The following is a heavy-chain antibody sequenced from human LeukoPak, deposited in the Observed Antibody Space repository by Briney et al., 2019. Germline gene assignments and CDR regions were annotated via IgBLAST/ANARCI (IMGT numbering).Heavy chain of an antibody. CDR1: GFTFGDYA. CDR2: IRSKVYGGTT. V-gene: IGHV3-49*04. J-gene: IGHJ2*01. Sequence: PGGSLRLSCTASGFTFGDYAMSWVRQAPGKGLEWVGFIRSKVYGGTTKYAASVKGRFTISRDDSKTIAYLQMNSLKAEDTAVYFCARYDYSGEYLHLWGRGTLVTVSS. CDR3: ARYDYSGEYLHL. D-gene: IGHD4-11*01.